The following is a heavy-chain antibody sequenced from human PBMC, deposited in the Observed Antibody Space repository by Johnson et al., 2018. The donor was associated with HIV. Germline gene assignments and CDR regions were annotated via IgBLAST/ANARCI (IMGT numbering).Heavy chain of an antibody. J-gene: IGHJ3*02. V-gene: IGHV3-20*04. CDR1: GLTFEDYG. Sequence: EVQLVESGGGVVRPGGSLRLSCAASGLTFEDYGMSWVRQAPGKGLEWVSGINWNGGSTGYAYSVEGRFTISRDNAKNSLYLQMNSLRVEDTALYYCARVGNGDYGWSFDIWGQGTTVTISS. CDR2: INWNGGST. CDR3: ARVGNGDYGWSFDI. D-gene: IGHD4-17*01.